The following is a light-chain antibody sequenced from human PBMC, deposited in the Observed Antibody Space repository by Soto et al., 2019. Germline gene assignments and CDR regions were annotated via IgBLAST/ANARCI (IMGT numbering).Light chain of an antibody. CDR3: QQYNDWPPGYT. Sequence: EIVMTQSPATLSVSPGERATLHCRASQSVSSNLGWYQHKPGQAPRLLIYCASTRSTGIPARFSGSGSGTDFSLTISGLQSEDFAVYYCQQYNDWPPGYTFGQGTKVEIK. V-gene: IGKV3-15*01. CDR2: CAS. CDR1: QSVSSN. J-gene: IGKJ2*01.